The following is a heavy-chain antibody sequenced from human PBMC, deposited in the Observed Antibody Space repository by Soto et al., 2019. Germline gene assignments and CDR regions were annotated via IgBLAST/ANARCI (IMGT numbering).Heavy chain of an antibody. Sequence: GGSLRLSCAASGFTFSSSAMSWVRQGPGKGLEWVSAISGSGVSTYYADSGKGRFNISRDNSRNTLYLQMNSLRAEDTAVYYCATGPTIFGVVISYSYYYGMDVWGQGTTVTVSS. D-gene: IGHD3-3*01. CDR3: ATGPTIFGVVISYSYYYGMDV. J-gene: IGHJ6*02. CDR1: GFTFSSSA. V-gene: IGHV3-23*01. CDR2: ISGSGVST.